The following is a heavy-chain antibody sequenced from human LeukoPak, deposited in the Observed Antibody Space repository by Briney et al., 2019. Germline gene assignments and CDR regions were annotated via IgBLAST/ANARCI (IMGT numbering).Heavy chain of an antibody. CDR1: GLTASMKY. V-gene: IGHV3-66*01. Sequence: PGGSLRLSSAASGLTASMKYMNWDRQAEGKGLEWVSVYYSGGSTYYEDSVKGRFTVSRDNSKNTLYLQMNSLRVEDTAVYYCAIEREGSGWGFDIWGQGTMVTVSS. J-gene: IGHJ3*02. D-gene: IGHD6-19*01. CDR2: YYSGGST. CDR3: AIEREGSGWGFDI.